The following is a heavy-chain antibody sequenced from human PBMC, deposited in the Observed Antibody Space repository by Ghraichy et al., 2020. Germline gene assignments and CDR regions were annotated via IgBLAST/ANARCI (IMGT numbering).Heavy chain of an antibody. CDR2: ISSKNART. J-gene: IGHJ4*02. Sequence: ASVKVSCKASGYPFSNYGVSWVRQAPGQGLEWMGWISSKNARTNYAQNLQGRVTMTADTSTRTAYMELRSLRSDDTAVYYCARASSDSPLAPFGDYWGQGTLVTVSS. D-gene: IGHD3-16*01. CDR3: ARASSDSPLAPFGDY. V-gene: IGHV1-18*04. CDR1: GYPFSNYG.